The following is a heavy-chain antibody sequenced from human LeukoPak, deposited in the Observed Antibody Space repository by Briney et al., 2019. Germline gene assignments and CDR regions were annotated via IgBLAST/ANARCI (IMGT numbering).Heavy chain of an antibody. CDR1: GFNFSTYS. Sequence: GSLRLSCSGSGFNFSTYSINWVRQAPGKGLEWVSYISSGSSTKYYADSVKGRFTISRDNAKNSLYLQMNSLRAEDTAVYYCARPPGDYWGQGTLVTVSS. CDR2: ISSGSSTK. J-gene: IGHJ4*02. V-gene: IGHV3-48*01. CDR3: ARPPGDY.